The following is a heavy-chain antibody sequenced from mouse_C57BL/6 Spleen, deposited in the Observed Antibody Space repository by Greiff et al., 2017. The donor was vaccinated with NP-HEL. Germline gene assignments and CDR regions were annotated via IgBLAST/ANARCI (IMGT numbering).Heavy chain of an antibody. D-gene: IGHD2-2*01. V-gene: IGHV7-3*01. CDR2: IRNKANGYTT. CDR3: ARSHYGYDAWFAY. Sequence: EVQGVESGGGLVQPGGSLSLSCAASGFTFTDYYMSWVRQPPGKALEWLGFIRNKANGYTTEYSASVKGRFTISRDNSQSILYLQMNALRAEDSATYYCARSHYGYDAWFAYWGQGTLVTVSA. J-gene: IGHJ3*01. CDR1: GFTFTDYY.